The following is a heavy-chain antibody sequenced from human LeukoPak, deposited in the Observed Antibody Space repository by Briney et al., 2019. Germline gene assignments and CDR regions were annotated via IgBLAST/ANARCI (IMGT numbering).Heavy chain of an antibody. J-gene: IGHJ4*02. V-gene: IGHV3-7*01. D-gene: IGHD4-17*01. Sequence: GGSLRLSCAASGFTFSDYWMSWVRQAPGKGLEWVANIKQDGINKYYVDSVRGRFTISRDNAKNSLYLQMNSLRAEDTAVYYCARDFVYYGDYFDYWGQGTLVTVSS. CDR3: ARDFVYYGDYFDY. CDR1: GFTFSDYW. CDR2: IKQDGINK.